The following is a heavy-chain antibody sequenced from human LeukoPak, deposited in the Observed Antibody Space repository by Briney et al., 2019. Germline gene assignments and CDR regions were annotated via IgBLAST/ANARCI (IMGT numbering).Heavy chain of an antibody. J-gene: IGHJ4*02. CDR1: GGPISSYY. Sequence: SETLSLTCTVSGGPISSYYWSWIRQPPGKGLEWIGNIYDSGSTNYNPSLKSRVTISVDTSKNQCSLKLSSMTAADTAVYYCARQSISSSSLSYFDYWGQGTLVNVSS. CDR2: IYDSGST. D-gene: IGHD2-2*01. CDR3: ARQSISSSSLSYFDY. V-gene: IGHV4-59*01.